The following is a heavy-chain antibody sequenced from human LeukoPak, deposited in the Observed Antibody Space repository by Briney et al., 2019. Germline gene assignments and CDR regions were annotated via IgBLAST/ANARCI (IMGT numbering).Heavy chain of an antibody. V-gene: IGHV3-23*01. CDR3: DPPKQHLPGPPGENY. CDR1: GFTFSSYA. D-gene: IGHD1/OR15-1a*01. Sequence: GGSLRLSCAASGFTFSSYAMSWVRQAPGKGLEWVSAISGSGGSTYYADSVKGRFTISRDNSKNTLYLQMNSLRAEDTAVYYCDPPKQHLPGPPGENYWGQGTLVTVSS. CDR2: ISGSGGST. J-gene: IGHJ4*02.